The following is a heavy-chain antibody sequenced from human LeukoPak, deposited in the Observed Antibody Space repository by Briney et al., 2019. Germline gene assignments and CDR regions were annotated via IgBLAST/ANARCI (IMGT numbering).Heavy chain of an antibody. J-gene: IGHJ4*02. CDR3: AKGYWNYFYFDY. CDR2: INNNNNP. D-gene: IGHD1-7*01. Sequence: GGSLRLCCAASGFTVTRYAMRWVRQAPGEGLEWVAAINNNNNPYYADSVRGRFTISRDTSGNTLYLQMNDLRAGDTAIYYCAKGYWNYFYFDYWGQGTLVTVSS. V-gene: IGHV3-23*05. CDR1: GFTVTRYA.